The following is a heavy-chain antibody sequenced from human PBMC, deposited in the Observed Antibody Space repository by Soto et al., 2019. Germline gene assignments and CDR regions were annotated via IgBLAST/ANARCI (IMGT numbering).Heavy chain of an antibody. CDR1: GGSISSGGYY. CDR3: SSIRVGAPRHSGFDA. CDR2: IHYSGST. J-gene: IGHJ4*02. V-gene: IGHV4-31*03. Sequence: PSETLSLTCTVSGGSISSGGYYWSWIRQHPGKGLEWIGYIHYSGSTYYNPSLKSRVTISVDTSKNQFSLNLSSVTAADTAVYDCSSIRVGAPRHSGFDARGQGRLVTV. D-gene: IGHD6-25*01.